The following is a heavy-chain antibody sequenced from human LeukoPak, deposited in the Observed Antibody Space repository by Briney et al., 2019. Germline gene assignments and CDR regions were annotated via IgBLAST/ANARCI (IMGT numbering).Heavy chain of an antibody. CDR2: IYYSGST. J-gene: IGHJ3*02. CDR3: ARDPTGTRTSIVGATGRDAFDI. Sequence: SETLSLTCTVSGGSISSSSYYWGWIRQPPGKGLEWIGSIYYSGSTYYNPSLKSRVTISVDTSKNQFSLKLSSVTAADTAVYYCARDPTGTRTSIVGATGRDAFDIWGQGTMVTVSS. CDR1: GGSISSSSYY. V-gene: IGHV4-39*07. D-gene: IGHD1-26*01.